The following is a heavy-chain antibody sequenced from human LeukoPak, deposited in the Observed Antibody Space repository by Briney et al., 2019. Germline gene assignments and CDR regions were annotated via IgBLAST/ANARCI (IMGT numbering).Heavy chain of an antibody. J-gene: IGHJ4*02. V-gene: IGHV4-34*01. D-gene: IGHD2-21*01. CDR2: INHSGST. CDR1: GGSFSGYY. CDR3: ARQEVRTFDY. Sequence: SETLSLTCAVYGGSFSGYYWSWIRQPPGKGLEWIGEINHSGSTNYNPSLKSRVTISVDTSKNQFSLKLSSVTAADTAVYYCARQEVRTFDYWGQGTLVTVSS.